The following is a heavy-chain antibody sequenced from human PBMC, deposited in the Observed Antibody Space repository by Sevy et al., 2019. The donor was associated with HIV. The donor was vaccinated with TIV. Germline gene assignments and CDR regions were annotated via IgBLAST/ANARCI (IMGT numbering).Heavy chain of an antibody. CDR3: ARRQGFLEANCYYGMDV. V-gene: IGHV4-39*01. D-gene: IGHD3-3*01. Sequence: SETLSLTCTVSGGSISSSSYYWGWIRQPPGKGLEWIGSIYYGGSTYYNPSLKSRVTISVDTSKNQFSLKLSSVTAADTAGYYGARRQGFLEANCYYGMDVWGQGTTVTVSS. J-gene: IGHJ6*02. CDR2: IYYGGST. CDR1: GGSISSSSYY.